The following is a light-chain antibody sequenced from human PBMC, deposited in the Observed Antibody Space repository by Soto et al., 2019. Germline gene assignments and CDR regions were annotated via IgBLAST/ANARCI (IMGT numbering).Light chain of an antibody. Sequence: EIVLTQSPATLSLSPGERATLSCRASQSVSSYLAWYQQKPGQAPRLLIYDAFNRATGIPARFSGSGSGTDFTLTISSLEPEDFAVYYCQQRSNWSLFTFGPGTKVDIK. CDR1: QSVSSY. J-gene: IGKJ3*01. CDR2: DAF. V-gene: IGKV3-11*01. CDR3: QQRSNWSLFT.